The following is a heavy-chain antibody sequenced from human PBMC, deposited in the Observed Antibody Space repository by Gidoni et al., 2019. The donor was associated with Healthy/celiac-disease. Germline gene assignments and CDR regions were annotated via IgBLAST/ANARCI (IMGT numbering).Heavy chain of an antibody. V-gene: IGHV4-38-2*02. CDR2: IYHSGST. J-gene: IGHJ5*02. D-gene: IGHD3-16*01. CDR3: ACYDGAPPVYNWFDP. CDR1: GYSISSGYY. Sequence: QVQLQESGPGLVKPSETLSLTCTVPGYSISSGYYWGWIRQPPGKGLEWIGSIYHSGSTYYNPSLKIRVTISVDTSKIQFSLKLSSVTAADTAVYYCACYDGAPPVYNWFDPWGQGTLVTVSS.